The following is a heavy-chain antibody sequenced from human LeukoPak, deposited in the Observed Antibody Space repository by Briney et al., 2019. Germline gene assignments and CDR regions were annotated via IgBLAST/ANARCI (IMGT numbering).Heavy chain of an antibody. J-gene: IGHJ3*02. V-gene: IGHV4-34*01. D-gene: IGHD3-10*01. CDR2: INHSGST. Sequence: PSETLSLTCAVYGGSFSGYYWSWIRQPPGKGLEWIGEINHSGSTNYNPSLKSRVTISVDTSKNQFSLKLSSVTAADTAVYYCARGSVRGARKHAFDIWGQGTMVTVSS. CDR3: ARGSVRGARKHAFDI. CDR1: GGSFSGYY.